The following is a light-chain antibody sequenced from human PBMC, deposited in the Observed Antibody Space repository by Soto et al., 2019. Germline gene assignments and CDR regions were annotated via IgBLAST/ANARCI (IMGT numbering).Light chain of an antibody. CDR3: ETWDSNTRV. CDR2: LESSGSY. J-gene: IGLJ3*02. Sequence: QSVLTQSSSASASLGSSVKLTCTLSSGHSSYIIAWHQQQPGKAPRYLMKLESSGSYNKGSGVPDRFSGSSSGADRYLTISTLQLEDEADYYCETWDSNTRVFGGGTKLTVL. CDR1: SGHSSYI. V-gene: IGLV4-60*02.